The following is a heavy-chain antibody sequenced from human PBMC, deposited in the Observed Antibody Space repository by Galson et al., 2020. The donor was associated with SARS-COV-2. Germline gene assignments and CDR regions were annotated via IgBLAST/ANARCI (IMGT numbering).Heavy chain of an antibody. CDR1: GGSFRGYY. CDR3: ARGITMIVETTRSDYFDY. D-gene: IGHD3-22*01. CDR2: INNSGST. Sequence: ETSETLSLTCAVYGGSFRGYYWSWIRQPPGKGLEWIGEINNSGSTNYNPSLKSRVTISVDTSKNQFSLKLRSVTAADTAVYYCARGITMIVETTRSDYFDYWGHGTLVTVSS. J-gene: IGHJ4*01. V-gene: IGHV4-34*01.